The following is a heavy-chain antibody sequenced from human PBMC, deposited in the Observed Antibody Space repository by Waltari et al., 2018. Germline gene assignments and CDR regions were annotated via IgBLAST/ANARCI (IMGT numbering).Heavy chain of an antibody. J-gene: IGHJ4*02. CDR3: AKDAFGNTYLDF. Sequence: QVNLVESGGGVVQPGGSVRLSCATSGFTFSNFGMHWVRQAPGKGLEWVALIVFDGSDKFYADSVRGRFTISRDNSARTLYLDMDSLRLDDTAMYYCAKDAFGNTYLDFWGQGTLVTVSS. CDR1: GFTFSNFG. V-gene: IGHV3-30*02. D-gene: IGHD2-2*02. CDR2: IVFDGSDK.